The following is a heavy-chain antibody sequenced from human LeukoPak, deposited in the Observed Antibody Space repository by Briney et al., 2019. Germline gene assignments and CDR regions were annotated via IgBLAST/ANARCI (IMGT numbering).Heavy chain of an antibody. Sequence: GGSLRLSCGASGLTFSSYAMSWVRQAPGKGLEWVSTIIGTTGNTYYADSVKGRFTISRDDSKNTVYLQMNSLRAEDTAVYFCAKYTSGTYYRGLDQWGQGTLVTVSS. D-gene: IGHD3-10*01. CDR1: GLTFSSYA. V-gene: IGHV3-23*01. CDR2: IIGTTGNT. CDR3: AKYTSGTYYRGLDQ. J-gene: IGHJ4*02.